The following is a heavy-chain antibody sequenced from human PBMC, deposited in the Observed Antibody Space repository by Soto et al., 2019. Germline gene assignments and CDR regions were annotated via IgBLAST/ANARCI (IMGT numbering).Heavy chain of an antibody. D-gene: IGHD3-22*01. CDR2: INPSGGST. J-gene: IGHJ6*02. V-gene: IGHV1-46*01. CDR1: GYTFTSHY. Sequence: ASVKVSCKASGYTFTSHYMHWVRQAPGQGLEWMGIINPSGGSTSYAQKFQGRVTMTRDTSTSTVYMELSSLRSEDTAVYYCARVGLYYYDSSGYYPTGMDVWGQGTTVTVSS. CDR3: ARVGLYYYDSSGYYPTGMDV.